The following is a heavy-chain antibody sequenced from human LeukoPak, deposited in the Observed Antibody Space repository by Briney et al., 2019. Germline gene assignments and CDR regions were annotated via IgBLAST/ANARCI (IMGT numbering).Heavy chain of an antibody. CDR3: AKDAHDSSGYYRLVV. D-gene: IGHD3-22*01. CDR1: GFTFSSYA. J-gene: IGHJ4*02. V-gene: IGHV3-23*01. CDR2: ISGSGGST. Sequence: GGSLRLSCAASGFTFSSYAMSWVRQAPGKGLEWVSAISGSGGSTYYADSVKGRFTISRDNSKNTLYLQMNSLRAEDTALYYCAKDAHDSSGYYRLVVWGQGTLVTVSS.